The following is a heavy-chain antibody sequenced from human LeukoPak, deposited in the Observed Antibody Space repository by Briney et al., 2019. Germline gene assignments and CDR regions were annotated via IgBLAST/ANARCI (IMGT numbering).Heavy chain of an antibody. CDR3: ARERSSSSRSNWFDP. CDR1: GGSFSGYY. J-gene: IGHJ5*02. V-gene: IGHV4-34*01. CDR2: INHSGST. Sequence: SETLSLTCAVYGGSFSGYYWSWIRQPPGKGLEWIGEINHSGSTNYNPSLKSRVTISVDMSKNQFSLKLSSVTAADTAVYYCARERSSSSRSNWFDPWGQGTLVTVSS. D-gene: IGHD6-6*01.